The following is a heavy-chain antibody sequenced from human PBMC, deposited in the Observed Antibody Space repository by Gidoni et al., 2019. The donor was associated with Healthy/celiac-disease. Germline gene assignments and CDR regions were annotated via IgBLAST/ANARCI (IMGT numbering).Heavy chain of an antibody. CDR2: SNWNGGST. D-gene: IGHD6-19*01. CDR3: ARVATTGWYYFDY. V-gene: IGHV3-20*01. J-gene: IGHJ4*02. CDR1: GFTFDDHG. Sequence: EVQLVESGGGVVRPGGSLRLSCAASGFTFDDHGWGWVRQAPGKGLEWVSVSNWNGGSTGDADSVKGRFTISRDNAKNSLYLQMNSLRAEDTALYHCARVATTGWYYFDYWGQGTLVTVSS.